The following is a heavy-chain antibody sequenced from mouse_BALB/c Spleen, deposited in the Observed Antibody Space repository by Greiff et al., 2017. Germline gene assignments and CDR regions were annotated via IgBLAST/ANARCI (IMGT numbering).Heavy chain of an antibody. V-gene: IGHV5-15*02. CDR3: ARARHYYGSSYDY. D-gene: IGHD1-1*01. CDR2: ISNLAYSI. J-gene: IGHJ2*01. CDR1: GFTFSDYG. Sequence: EVKLMESGGGLVQPGGSRKLSCAASGFTFSDYGMAWVRQAPGKGPEWVAFISNLAYSIYYADTVTGRFTLSRENAKNTLYLEMSSLRSEDTAMYYCARARHYYGSSYDYWGQGTTLTVSS.